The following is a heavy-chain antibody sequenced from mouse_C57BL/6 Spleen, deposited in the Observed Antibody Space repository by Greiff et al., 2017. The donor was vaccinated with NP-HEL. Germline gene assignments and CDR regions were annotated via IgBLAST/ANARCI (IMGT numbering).Heavy chain of an antibody. CDR1: GYTFTDYY. V-gene: IGHV1-19*01. D-gene: IGHD4-1*01. J-gene: IGHJ2*01. Sequence: VQLQQSGPVLVKPGASVKMSCTASGYTFTDYYMNWVKQSHGKSLEWIGVINPYNGGTSYNQKFKGSVTLTVDKSSSTDYMELSSLTSEDSAVYYCARKLTGSTYYFDGGGQGTTLTVSS. CDR2: INPYNGGT. CDR3: ARKLTGSTYYFDG.